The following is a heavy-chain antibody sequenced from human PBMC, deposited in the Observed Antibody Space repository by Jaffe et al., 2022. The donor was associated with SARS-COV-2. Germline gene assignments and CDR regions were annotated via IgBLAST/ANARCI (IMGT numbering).Heavy chain of an antibody. CDR3: AKDMGGSGASSGGPQEPYYYGMDV. J-gene: IGHJ6*02. CDR1: GFTFDDYA. CDR2: ISWNSGSI. D-gene: IGHD3-10*01. V-gene: IGHV3-9*01. Sequence: EVQLVESGGGLVQPGRSLRLSCAASGFTFDDYAMHWVRQAPGKGLEWVSGISWNSGSIGYADSVKGRFTISRDNAKNSLYLQMNSLRAEDTALYYCAKDMGGSGASSGGPQEPYYYGMDVWGQGTTVTVSS.